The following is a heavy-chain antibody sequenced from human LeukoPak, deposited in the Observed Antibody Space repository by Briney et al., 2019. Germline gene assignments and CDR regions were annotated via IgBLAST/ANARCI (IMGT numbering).Heavy chain of an antibody. D-gene: IGHD2-2*01. Sequence: GGSLRLSCAASGFTFSSYAMHWVRQAPGKGLEWVAVISYDGSNKYYADSVEGRFTISRDNSKNTLYLQMNSLRAEDTAVYYCARDCSSTSCSGAFDIWGQGTMVTVSS. V-gene: IGHV3-30*04. CDR3: ARDCSSTSCSGAFDI. CDR2: ISYDGSNK. CDR1: GFTFSSYA. J-gene: IGHJ3*02.